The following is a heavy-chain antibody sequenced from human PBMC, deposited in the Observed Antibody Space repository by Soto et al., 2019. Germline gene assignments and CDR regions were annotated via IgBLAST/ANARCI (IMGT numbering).Heavy chain of an antibody. D-gene: IGHD2-8*01. J-gene: IGHJ4*02. Sequence: EVQLVESGGSLVQPGGSLRLSCAASGFTFSTYSMNWVRQAPGKGLEWVSYISSRNTTIYYADSVKGRFTISRDNAKNSLYLQMSSLKDEDTAVYYCASSQWALVDYWGQGTLVTVSS. V-gene: IGHV3-48*02. CDR2: ISSRNTTI. CDR1: GFTFSTYS. CDR3: ASSQWALVDY.